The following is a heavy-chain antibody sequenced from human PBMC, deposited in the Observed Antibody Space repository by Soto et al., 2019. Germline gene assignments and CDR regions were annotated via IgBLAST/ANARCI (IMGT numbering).Heavy chain of an antibody. CDR2: ISAYNGNT. CDR1: GYTFTSYG. Sequence: ASVKVSCKASGYTFTSYGIRWVRQAPGQGLEWMGWISAYNGNTNYAQKLQGRVTMTTDTSTSTAYMELRSLRSDDTAVYYCARIDAAGWWFDPWGQGTLVTVSS. J-gene: IGHJ5*02. V-gene: IGHV1-18*01. D-gene: IGHD2-15*01. CDR3: ARIDAAGWWFDP.